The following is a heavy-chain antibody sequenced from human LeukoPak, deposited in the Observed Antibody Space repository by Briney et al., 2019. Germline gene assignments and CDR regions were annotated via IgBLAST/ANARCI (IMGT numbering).Heavy chain of an antibody. CDR3: AREGGGDGGSYQQPDFDY. V-gene: IGHV1-2*02. D-gene: IGHD1-26*01. CDR1: GYTFTGYY. J-gene: IGHJ4*02. Sequence: ASVKFSCKASGYTFTGYYIHWVRQSPGQGLEWMGWINPNSGGTNYAQKFQSRVTMTRDTSFRKAYMELSSLSSDDTAIYYCAREGGGDGGSYQQPDFDYWGQGTLVTVSS. CDR2: INPNSGGT.